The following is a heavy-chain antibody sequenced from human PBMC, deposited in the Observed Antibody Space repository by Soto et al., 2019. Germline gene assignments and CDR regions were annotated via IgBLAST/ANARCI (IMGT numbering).Heavy chain of an antibody. V-gene: IGHV3-23*01. Sequence: GGSLRLSCAASGFTFSNYAMSWVRQAPGKGLEWVSVISGSGGSTYYADSVKCRFTMSRDNSKNTLYLQMNSLRAEDTAVYYCAKVIVVVAATGDYFDYWGQGTLVTVS. CDR2: ISGSGGST. CDR3: AKVIVVVAATGDYFDY. J-gene: IGHJ4*02. D-gene: IGHD2-15*01. CDR1: GFTFSNYA.